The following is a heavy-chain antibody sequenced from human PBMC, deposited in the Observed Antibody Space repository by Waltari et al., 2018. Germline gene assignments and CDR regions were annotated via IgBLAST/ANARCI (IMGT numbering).Heavy chain of an antibody. CDR1: GFTFSSYW. V-gene: IGHV3-7*01. J-gene: IGHJ2*01. D-gene: IGHD6-6*01. CDR2: IKQDGSEK. Sequence: EVQLVESGGGLVQPGGSLRLSCAASGFTFSSYWMSWVRPAPGKGLEWVANIKQDGSEKYYVDSVKGRFTISRDNAKNSLYLQMNSLRAEDTAVYYCARYSSSSLWYFDLWGRGTLVTVSS. CDR3: ARYSSSSLWYFDL.